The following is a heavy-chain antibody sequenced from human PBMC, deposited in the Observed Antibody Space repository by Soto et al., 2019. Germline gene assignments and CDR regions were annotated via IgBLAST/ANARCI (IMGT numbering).Heavy chain of an antibody. J-gene: IGHJ6*02. CDR3: ASEPGRGTIFGVVSITDGMDV. CDR1: GYTFTGYY. V-gene: IGHV1-2*02. CDR2: INPNSGGT. Sequence: ASVKVSCKASGYTFTGYYMHWVRQAPGQGLEWMGWINPNSGGTNYAQKFQGRVTMTRDTSISTAYMELSRLRSDDTAVYYCASEPGRGTIFGVVSITDGMDVSGQGTTFTVSS. D-gene: IGHD3-3*01.